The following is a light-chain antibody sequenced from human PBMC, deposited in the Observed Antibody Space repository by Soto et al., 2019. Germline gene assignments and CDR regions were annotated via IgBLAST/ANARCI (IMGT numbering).Light chain of an antibody. CDR3: SSHTSGNTRV. CDR1: SSDVGGYDY. CDR2: EVT. V-gene: IGLV2-14*01. Sequence: QSVLTQPASVSGSPGQSIAISCTGTSSDVGGYDYVSWYQQHPDKAPKLMIYEVTKRPSGVSNRFSGSKSGNTASLTISGLQPEDEADYYRSSHTSGNTRVFGSGTKVTVL. J-gene: IGLJ1*01.